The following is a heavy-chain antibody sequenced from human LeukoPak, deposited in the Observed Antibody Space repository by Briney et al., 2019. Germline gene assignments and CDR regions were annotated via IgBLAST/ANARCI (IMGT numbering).Heavy chain of an antibody. V-gene: IGHV3-30*18. D-gene: IGHD3-10*01. CDR2: ISYDGSKR. J-gene: IGHJ6*02. Sequence: GGSLRLSCAASGFTFSNYGMHWVRRAPGKGLEWVAFISYDGSKRYYAESLKGRLTMSRDISTVSLQINSLRGEDAAIYYCAKDSTKEGVPWTYSVRGAISTHYDGMDVWGQGTTVIVSS. CDR1: GFTFSNYG. CDR3: AKDSTKEGVPWTYSVRGAISTHYDGMDV.